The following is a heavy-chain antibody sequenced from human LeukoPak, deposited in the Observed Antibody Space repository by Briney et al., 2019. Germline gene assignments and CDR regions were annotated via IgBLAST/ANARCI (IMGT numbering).Heavy chain of an antibody. D-gene: IGHD3-10*01. V-gene: IGHV3-30-3*01. CDR2: ISYDGSNK. CDR1: GFTFSSYA. Sequence: GGSLRLSCAASGFTFSSYAMHWVRQAPGKGLEWVAVISYDGSNKYYADSVKGRFTISRDNSKNTLYLQMNSLIAEDTAVYYCARDRELLWFGELSVFDYWGQGTLVTVSS. J-gene: IGHJ4*02. CDR3: ARDRELLWFGELSVFDY.